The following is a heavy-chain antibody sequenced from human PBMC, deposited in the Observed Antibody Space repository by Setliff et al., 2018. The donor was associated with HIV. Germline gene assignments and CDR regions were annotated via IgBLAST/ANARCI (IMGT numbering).Heavy chain of an antibody. Sequence: ASVKVSCKASGGTFSSYAISWVRQAPGQGLEWMGGIIPIFGTANYAQKFQGRVTITADESTRTAYMELSSLRSEDTAVYYCARGGADYGDPGYYYYYMDVWGKGTTVTVSS. CDR2: IIPIFGTA. CDR1: GGTFSSYA. D-gene: IGHD4-17*01. V-gene: IGHV1-69*13. CDR3: ARGGADYGDPGYYYYYMDV. J-gene: IGHJ6*03.